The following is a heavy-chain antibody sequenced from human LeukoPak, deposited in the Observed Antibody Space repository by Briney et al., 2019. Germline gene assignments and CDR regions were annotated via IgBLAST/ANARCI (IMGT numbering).Heavy chain of an antibody. V-gene: IGHV3-21*04. CDR3: ANPRGYGVDY. J-gene: IGHJ4*02. Sequence: KPGGSLRLSCAAPGFTFSSYSTNWVRQAPGKGLEWVSSISSSSSYIYYADSVKGRFTISRDNAKNSLYLQMNSLRAEDTAVYYCANPRGYGVDYWGQGTLVTVSS. CDR2: ISSSSSYI. D-gene: IGHD4/OR15-4a*01. CDR1: GFTFSSYS.